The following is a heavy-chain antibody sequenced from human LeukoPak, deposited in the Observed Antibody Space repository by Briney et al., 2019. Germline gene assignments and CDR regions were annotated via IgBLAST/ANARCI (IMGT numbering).Heavy chain of an antibody. CDR2: IYYSGST. CDR1: GGSISSTDYY. V-gene: IGHV4-39*07. Sequence: PSETLSLTCTVSGGSISSTDYYWGWIRQPPGKGLEWIGSIYYSGSTYYNPSLKSRVTISADTSKNHFSLKLSSVTAADTAVYYCARPYCSAGNCYSNFDSWGQGTLVTVSS. D-gene: IGHD2-15*01. CDR3: ARPYCSAGNCYSNFDS. J-gene: IGHJ4*02.